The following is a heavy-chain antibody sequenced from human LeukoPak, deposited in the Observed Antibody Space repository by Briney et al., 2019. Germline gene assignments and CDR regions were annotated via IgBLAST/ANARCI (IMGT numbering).Heavy chain of an antibody. V-gene: IGHV4-34*01. CDR2: INHSGST. J-gene: IGHJ6*02. CDR1: GDSIRNYY. CDR3: ARPTYSSSLEPNYYYYGMDV. D-gene: IGHD6-6*01. Sequence: ESSETLSLTCTVSGDSIRNYYWSWIRQPPGKGLEWIGEINHSGSTNYNPSLKSRVTISVDTSKNQFSLKPSSVTAADTAVYYCARPTYSSSLEPNYYYYGMDVWGQGTTVTVSS.